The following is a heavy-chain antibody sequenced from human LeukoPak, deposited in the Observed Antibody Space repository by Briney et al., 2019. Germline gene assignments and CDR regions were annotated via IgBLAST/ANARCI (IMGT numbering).Heavy chain of an antibody. V-gene: IGHV4-39*07. CDR3: AREGGGRGLYAFDI. D-gene: IGHD2-15*01. J-gene: IGHJ3*02. CDR2: IYYSGST. CDR1: GGSISSYY. Sequence: SETLSLTCTVSGGSISSYYWGWIRQPPGKGLEWIGSIYYSGSTYYNPSLKSRVTISVDTSKNQFSLKLSSVTAADTAVYYCAREGGGRGLYAFDIWGQGTMVTVSS.